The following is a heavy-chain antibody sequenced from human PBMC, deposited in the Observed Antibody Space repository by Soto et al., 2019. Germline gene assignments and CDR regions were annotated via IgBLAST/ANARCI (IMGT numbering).Heavy chain of an antibody. CDR1: GFTFSSYS. V-gene: IGHV3-48*01. CDR3: ARGPYYYDSSGPWGYFDX. Sequence: GGSLRLSCAASGFTFSSYSMNWVRQAPGKGLEWVSYISSSSSTIYYADSVKGRFTISRDNAKNSLYLQMNSLRAEDTAVYYCARGPYYYDSSGPWGYFDXWGRGTLVTVSS. D-gene: IGHD3-22*01. J-gene: IGHJ2*01. CDR2: ISSSSSTI.